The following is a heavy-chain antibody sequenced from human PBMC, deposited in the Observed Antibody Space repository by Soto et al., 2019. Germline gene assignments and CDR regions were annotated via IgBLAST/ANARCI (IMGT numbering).Heavy chain of an antibody. D-gene: IGHD2-15*01. CDR2: ISGSGGST. CDR3: AEDRVVAYYYYYMDV. Sequence: EVQLLESGGGLVQPGGSLRLSCAASGFTFSSYAMSWVRQAPGKGLEWVSAISGSGGSTYYADSVKGRFTISRDNSKNKLYLQMNSLRAEDTAVYYCAEDRVVAYYYYYMDVWGKGTTVTVSS. CDR1: GFTFSSYA. V-gene: IGHV3-23*01. J-gene: IGHJ6*03.